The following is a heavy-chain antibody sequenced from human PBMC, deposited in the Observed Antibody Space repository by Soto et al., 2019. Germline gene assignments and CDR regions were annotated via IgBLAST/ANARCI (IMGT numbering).Heavy chain of an antibody. D-gene: IGHD3-3*01. Sequence: GGSLRLSCTASGFTFSSYAMHWVRQAPGKGLEWVAVISYDGSNKYYADSVKGRFTISRDNSKNTLYLQMNSLRADDTSAYYCAREGATIFGVVIRVMDVWGQGTTVTVSS. V-gene: IGHV3-30-3*01. CDR2: ISYDGSNK. CDR1: GFTFSSYA. CDR3: AREGATIFGVVIRVMDV. J-gene: IGHJ6*02.